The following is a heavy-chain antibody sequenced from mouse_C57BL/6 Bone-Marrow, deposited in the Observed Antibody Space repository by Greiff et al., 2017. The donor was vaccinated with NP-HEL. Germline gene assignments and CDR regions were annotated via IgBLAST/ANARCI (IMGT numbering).Heavy chain of an antibody. V-gene: IGHV1-55*01. CDR3: ARLGLFITTVPYAMDY. Sequence: VQLQQPGAELVKPGASVKMSCKASGYTFTSYWITWVKQRPGQGLEWIGDIYPGSGSTNYNEKFKSKATLTVDTSSSTAYMQLSSLTSEDSAVYYCARLGLFITTVPYAMDYWGQGTSVTVSS. D-gene: IGHD1-1*01. J-gene: IGHJ4*01. CDR2: IYPGSGST. CDR1: GYTFTSYW.